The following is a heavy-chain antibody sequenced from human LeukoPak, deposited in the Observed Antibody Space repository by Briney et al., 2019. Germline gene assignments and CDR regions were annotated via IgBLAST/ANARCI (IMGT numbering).Heavy chain of an antibody. Sequence: GGSLRLSCAASGFTFSLYGMHWVRQAPGKGLEYVSGISSDGGSTYYGNSVEGRFTISRDNSKNTLFLQTGSLRAEDMAVYYCTKEEGSGTYAYWGQGTLVTVSS. CDR2: ISSDGGST. CDR3: TKEEGSGTYAY. V-gene: IGHV3-64*01. D-gene: IGHD3-10*01. J-gene: IGHJ4*02. CDR1: GFTFSLYG.